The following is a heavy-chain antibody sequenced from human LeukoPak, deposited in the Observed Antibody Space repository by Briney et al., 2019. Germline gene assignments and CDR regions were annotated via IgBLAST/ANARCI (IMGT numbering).Heavy chain of an antibody. CDR1: GLTFRNYW. J-gene: IGHJ4*02. CDR2: ITSDGSDT. D-gene: IGHD1/OR15-1a*01. Sequence: PGGSLRLSCAASGLTFRNYWMHWVRQAPGKGLMWLPRITSDGSDTIYADSGKGRFTISRDNAKNTLYLQMSSLSAEDTAVYYCATGGEQYYAYWGQGTLVTVSS. V-gene: IGHV3-74*01. CDR3: ATGGEQYYAY.